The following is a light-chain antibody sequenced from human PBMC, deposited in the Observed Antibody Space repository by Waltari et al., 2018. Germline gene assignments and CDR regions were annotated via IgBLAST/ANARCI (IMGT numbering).Light chain of an antibody. J-gene: IGLJ2*01. CDR1: QSGSKY. CDR2: QDS. Sequence: SYEPTQPPSLSVSPGQTAPITCSGDQSGSKYACWYQQKSGRAPPLVLYQDSKRPSGIPERFSGSNSGNTATLIISGTQAMDEADYYCQAWDGRTVVFGGGAKVTVL. V-gene: IGLV3-1*01. CDR3: QAWDGRTVV.